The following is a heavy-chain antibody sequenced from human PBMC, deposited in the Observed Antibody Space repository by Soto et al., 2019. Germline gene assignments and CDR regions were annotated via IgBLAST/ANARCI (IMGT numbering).Heavy chain of an antibody. J-gene: IGHJ4*02. CDR2: ISSSSSYI. CDR3: ARDMGSGSGGSCYLY. CDR1: GFTFSSYS. D-gene: IGHD2-15*01. Sequence: GGSLRLSCAASGFTFSSYSMNWVRQAPGKGLEWVSSISSSSSYIYYADSVKGRFTISRDNAKNSLYLQMNSLRAEDTAVYYCARDMGSGSGGSCYLYWGQGTLVTVSS. V-gene: IGHV3-21*01.